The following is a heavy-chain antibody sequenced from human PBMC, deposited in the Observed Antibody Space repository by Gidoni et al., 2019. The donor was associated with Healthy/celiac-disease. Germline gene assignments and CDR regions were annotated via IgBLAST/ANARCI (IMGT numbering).Heavy chain of an antibody. V-gene: IGHV3-7*01. J-gene: IGHJ4*02. CDR3: ARDNKYYGSGSYYY. Sequence: VQLVESGGGLVQPWWSLRLSCAASGFTFSSYWMSCVRQAPGKGLELVANIKQDGSEKYYVDSVKGRFTISRDNAKNSLYLQMNSLRAEDTAVYYCARDNKYYGSGSYYYWGQGTLVTVSS. CDR1: GFTFSSYW. D-gene: IGHD3-10*01. CDR2: IKQDGSEK.